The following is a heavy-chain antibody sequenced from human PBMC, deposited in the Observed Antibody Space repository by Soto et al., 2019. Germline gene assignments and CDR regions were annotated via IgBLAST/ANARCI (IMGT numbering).Heavy chain of an antibody. CDR2: IYYSGST. V-gene: IGHV4-31*03. CDR1: GGSISSGGYY. J-gene: IGHJ4*02. D-gene: IGHD3-16*02. Sequence: SETLYLTCTVSGGSISSGGYYWSWIRPHPGKGLEWIGYIYYSGSTYYNPSLKSRVTISVDTSKNQFSLKLSSVTAADTAVYYCAREYYDYVWGSYRFPDYWGQGTLVTVSS. CDR3: AREYYDYVWGSYRFPDY.